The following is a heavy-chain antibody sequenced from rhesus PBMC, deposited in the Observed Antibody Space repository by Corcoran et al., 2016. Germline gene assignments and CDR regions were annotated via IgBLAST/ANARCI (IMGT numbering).Heavy chain of an antibody. D-gene: IGHD3-9*01. J-gene: IGHJ4*01. V-gene: IGHV4-76*01. CDR1: GGSISGGYD. CDR2: IYGRSRHT. Sequence: QVKLQQWGEGLVKPSETLSLTCAVSGGSISGGYDWRWIRQPQGKGLEWIGDIYGRSRHTNYNPSLKNRGTISKDTAKNQFSLKLSSVTAADTAVYYCARHPVPDYWGQGVLVTVSS. CDR3: ARHPVPDY.